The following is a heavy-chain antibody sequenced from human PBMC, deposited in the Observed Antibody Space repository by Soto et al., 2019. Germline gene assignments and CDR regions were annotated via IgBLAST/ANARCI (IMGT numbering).Heavy chain of an antibody. Sequence: QVQLQESGPGLVKPSEILSLSCTVSGVSISNFYWSWIRQPAGKGLEWIGRIYTSGSTNYNPSLKSRVTMSVDTSMNQFSLKVTSVTAADTAVYYCARAPSDYGDYDYWGQGTLVTVSS. J-gene: IGHJ4*02. D-gene: IGHD4-17*01. V-gene: IGHV4-4*07. CDR2: IYTSGST. CDR3: ARAPSDYGDYDY. CDR1: GVSISNFY.